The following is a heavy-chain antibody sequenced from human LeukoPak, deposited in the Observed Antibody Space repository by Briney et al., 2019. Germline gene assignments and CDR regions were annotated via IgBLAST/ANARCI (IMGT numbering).Heavy chain of an antibody. V-gene: IGHV3-21*01. J-gene: IGHJ4*02. CDR3: ARGPGIAAYYFDY. CDR2: ISSSSSYI. D-gene: IGHD6-25*01. CDR1: GFTFSSYG. Sequence: GGSLRLSCAASGFTFSSYGMHWVRQAPGKGLEWVSSISSSSSYIYYADSVKGRFTISRDNAKNSLYLQMNSLRAEDTAVYYCARGPGIAAYYFDYWGQGTLVTVSS.